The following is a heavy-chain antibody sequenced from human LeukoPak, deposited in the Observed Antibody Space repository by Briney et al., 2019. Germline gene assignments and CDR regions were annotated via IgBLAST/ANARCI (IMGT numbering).Heavy chain of an antibody. D-gene: IGHD3-22*01. CDR2: IWYDGGNK. V-gene: IGHV3-33*01. CDR3: ARGYDTSGYYHDY. CDR1: GLTFSSQG. Sequence: GGSLRLSCAASGLTFSSQGMHWVRQAPGKGLEWVALIWYDGGNKYYADSVKGRFTISRDNSKNTLYLQMNSLRAEDTAVYYCARGYDTSGYYHDYWGQGTLVTVSS. J-gene: IGHJ4*02.